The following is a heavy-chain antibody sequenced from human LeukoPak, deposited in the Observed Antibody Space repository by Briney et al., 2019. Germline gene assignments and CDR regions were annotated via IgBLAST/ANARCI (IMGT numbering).Heavy chain of an antibody. CDR2: IIPIFGTA. CDR1: GGTFSSYA. V-gene: IGHV1-69*05. CDR3: ARAPYYYDSSGYYARPYYFDY. Sequence: SVKVSCKASGGTFSSYAISWVQQAPGQGLEWMGGIIPIFGTANYAQKFQGRVTITTDESTSTAYMELSSLRSEDTAVYYCARAPYYYDSSGYYARPYYFDYWGQGTLVTVSS. D-gene: IGHD3-22*01. J-gene: IGHJ4*02.